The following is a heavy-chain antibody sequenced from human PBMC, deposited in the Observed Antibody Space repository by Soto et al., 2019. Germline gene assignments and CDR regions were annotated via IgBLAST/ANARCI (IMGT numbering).Heavy chain of an antibody. V-gene: IGHV3-9*01. J-gene: IGHJ6*03. CDR1: GITFEDHG. CDR2: ISWNSGSI. Sequence: EVQLVESGGGLVQPGRSLRLSCAASGITFEDHGMHWVRQAPGKGLEWVSGISWNSGSIAYADSVRGRFTIYRDNAKNSLYLQMHSLRIEDTALYYCANSFRPSYYFYMDVWGKGTTVTVSS. D-gene: IGHD3-10*01. CDR3: ANSFRPSYYFYMDV.